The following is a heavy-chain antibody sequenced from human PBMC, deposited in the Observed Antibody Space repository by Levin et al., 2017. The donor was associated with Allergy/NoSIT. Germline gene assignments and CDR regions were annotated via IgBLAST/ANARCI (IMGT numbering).Heavy chain of an antibody. V-gene: IGHV3-21*01. CDR3: ARDSFDSGSYSPDAFDI. J-gene: IGHJ3*02. Sequence: AGGSLRLSCAASGFTFSSYSMNWVRQAPGKGLEWVSSISSSSSYIYYADSVKGRFTISRDNAKNSLYLQMNSLRAEDTAVYYCARDSFDSGSYSPDAFDIWGQGTMVTVSS. D-gene: IGHD1-26*01. CDR1: GFTFSSYS. CDR2: ISSSSSYI.